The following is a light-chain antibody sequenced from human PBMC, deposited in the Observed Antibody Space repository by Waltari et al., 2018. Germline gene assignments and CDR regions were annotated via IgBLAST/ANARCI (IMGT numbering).Light chain of an antibody. CDR3: QQYNYWPWT. V-gene: IGKV3D-15*01. CDR1: QSVSST. CDR2: STS. Sequence: EIVMTQSPATLSVSPGESATLSCRASQSVSSTFAWYQQKPGQAPRLLISSTSTKATGIPARFSGSGSGTEFTLTISSLQSEDFAIYYCQQYNYWPWTFGQGTRVEIK. J-gene: IGKJ1*01.